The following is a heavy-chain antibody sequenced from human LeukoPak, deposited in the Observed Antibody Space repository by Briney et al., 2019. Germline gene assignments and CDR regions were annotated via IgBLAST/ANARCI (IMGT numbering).Heavy chain of an antibody. CDR3: ARDSGTTGEVKFDP. CDR2: IYQRGST. J-gene: IGHJ5*02. Sequence: SETLSLTCAVSGGSISSSNRWSWVRQPPGKWLEWIGEIYQRGSTNYNPSLKSRVSISVDKSKNQFSLKLSSVTAADTAVYYCARDSGTTGEVKFDPWGQGTLVTVSS. D-gene: IGHD3-10*01. V-gene: IGHV4-4*02. CDR1: GGSISSSNR.